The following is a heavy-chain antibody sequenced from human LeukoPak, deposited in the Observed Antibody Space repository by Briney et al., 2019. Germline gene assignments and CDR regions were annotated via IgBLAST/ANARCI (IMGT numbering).Heavy chain of an antibody. CDR1: GGSISSGDYY. CDR3: ARGLAWELLVPFDF. D-gene: IGHD1-26*01. Sequence: SETLSLTCTVSGGSISSGDYYWSWIRQPPGKGLEWIGYIYYSGSTYYNPSLKSRVTISVDTSKNQFSLKLSSVTAADTATYYCARGLAWELLVPFDFWGQGTLVTVSS. V-gene: IGHV4-30-4*01. J-gene: IGHJ4*02. CDR2: IYYSGST.